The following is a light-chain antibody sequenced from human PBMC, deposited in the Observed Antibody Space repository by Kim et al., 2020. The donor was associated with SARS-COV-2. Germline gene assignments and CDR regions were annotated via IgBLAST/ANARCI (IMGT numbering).Light chain of an antibody. J-gene: IGKJ1*01. CDR3: QQYGSSPRT. V-gene: IGKV3-20*01. Sequence: SPGERATLSCRASQSVTDNYLAWYQQKPGQAPRLLIYAASSRATGIPDRFSGSGSETDFTLTISRLEPEDFAVYYCQQYGSSPRTFGQGTKVDIK. CDR2: AAS. CDR1: QSVTDNY.